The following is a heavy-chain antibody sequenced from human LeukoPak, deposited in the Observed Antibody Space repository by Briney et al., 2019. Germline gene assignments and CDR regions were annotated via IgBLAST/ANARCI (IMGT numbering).Heavy chain of an antibody. CDR3: AKSLYCSSTSCSYY. V-gene: IGHV3-30-3*02. CDR2: ISYDGSNK. CDR1: GFTFSSCA. D-gene: IGHD2-2*01. Sequence: GGSLRLSCAASGFTFSSCAMHWVRQAPGKGLEWVARISYDGSNKYYADSVKGRFTISRDNSKNTLYLQMNSLRAEDTAVYYCAKSLYCSSTSCSYYWGQGTLVTVSS. J-gene: IGHJ4*02.